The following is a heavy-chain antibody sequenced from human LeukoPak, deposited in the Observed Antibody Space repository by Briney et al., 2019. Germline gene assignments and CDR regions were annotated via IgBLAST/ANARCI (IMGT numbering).Heavy chain of an antibody. Sequence: APVKVSGKAAGSTFTSYYMHWGRRAPGLGLEGLGVINLTGGIATYAQRFPGRVAVTRATSTSKVYMELKRQRYDDTAVYYCARDRVIAAAGSFDYWGQGTLVTVSS. J-gene: IGHJ4*02. CDR2: INLTGGIA. V-gene: IGHV1-46*01. CDR1: GSTFTSYY. D-gene: IGHD6-13*01. CDR3: ARDRVIAAAGSFDY.